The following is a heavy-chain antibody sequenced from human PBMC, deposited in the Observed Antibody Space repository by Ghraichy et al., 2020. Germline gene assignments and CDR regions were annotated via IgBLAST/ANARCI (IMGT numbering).Heavy chain of an antibody. Sequence: SQTLSLTCTVSGGSISTYYWSGIRQPPGKGLEWIGYIYYIGSTNYNPSLKSRVTISIDTSKKQFSLKLSSVTASDTAVYYCASQPVAVAGTTPLDYFHYWGQGTLVTVSS. CDR1: GGSISTYY. CDR3: ASQPVAVAGTTPLDYFHY. V-gene: IGHV4-59*08. D-gene: IGHD6-19*01. J-gene: IGHJ4*02. CDR2: IYYIGST.